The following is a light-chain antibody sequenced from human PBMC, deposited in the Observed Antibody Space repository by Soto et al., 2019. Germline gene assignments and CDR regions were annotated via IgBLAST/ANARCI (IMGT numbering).Light chain of an antibody. CDR3: CSYAGSFTLL. Sequence: QSALTQPASVAGSPGQSITISCTGTTSDVGNYNLVSWYQQCPGKAPKLIIYEVSKRPSGVSNRFSGSKSGNTASLTISGLQAEDEADYYCCSYAGSFTLLFGGGTKLTV. J-gene: IGLJ2*01. CDR2: EVS. V-gene: IGLV2-23*01. CDR1: TSDVGNYNL.